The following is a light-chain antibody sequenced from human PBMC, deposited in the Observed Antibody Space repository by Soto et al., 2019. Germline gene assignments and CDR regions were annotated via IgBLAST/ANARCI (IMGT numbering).Light chain of an antibody. J-gene: IGLJ1*01. CDR1: SSDGGAYDY. CDR3: SSYTTTSTYV. Sequence: QSVLTQPASVSGSPGQSITISCTGTSSDGGAYDYVSWYQQHPGKTPMFMIYEVTNRPSGVSHRFSGSKSGNTASLTISGLQAEDEADYYCSSYTTTSTYVFGTGTKVTVL. V-gene: IGLV2-14*01. CDR2: EVT.